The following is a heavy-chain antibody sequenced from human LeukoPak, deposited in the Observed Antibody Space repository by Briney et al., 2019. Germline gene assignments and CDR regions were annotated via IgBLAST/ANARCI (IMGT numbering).Heavy chain of an antibody. CDR1: GYTFTSYA. CDR2: INAGNGNT. CDR3: ARGQRGYSYGPLV. J-gene: IGHJ4*02. Sequence: ASVKVSCKASGYTFTSYAMHWVRQAPGQRLEWMGWINAGNGNTKYSQKFQDRVTITRDTSASTAYMELSGLRSEDTAVYYCARGQRGYSYGPLVWGQGTLVTVSS. D-gene: IGHD5-18*01. V-gene: IGHV1-3*01.